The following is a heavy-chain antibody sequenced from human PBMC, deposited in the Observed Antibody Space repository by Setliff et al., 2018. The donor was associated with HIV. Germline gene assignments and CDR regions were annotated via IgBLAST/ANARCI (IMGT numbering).Heavy chain of an antibody. V-gene: IGHV4-38-2*02. CDR3: VRVDYGDYDFDY. Sequence: PSETLSLTCTVSGHSITSDYQWVWIRQPPGKGLEWIGSIYHSGSTYYDPSPKSRVTISVDTTKSQISLKLISVTAADTAVFYCVRVDYGDYDFDYWGQGTLVTVSS. CDR1: GHSITSDYQ. D-gene: IGHD4-17*01. CDR2: IYHSGST. J-gene: IGHJ4*02.